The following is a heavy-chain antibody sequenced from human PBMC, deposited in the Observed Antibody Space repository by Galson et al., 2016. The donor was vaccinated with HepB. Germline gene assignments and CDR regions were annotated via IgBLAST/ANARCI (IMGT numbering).Heavy chain of an antibody. CDR1: GDRITNVD. CDR2: FDPENGEI. V-gene: IGHV1-24*01. CDR3: ATASNDANSGLHYYFHGMDV. J-gene: IGHJ6*02. Sequence: SVKVSCKVSGDRITNVDMFWVRQASGKGPEWMGGFDPENGEIIYAQQFQGRVTMTEDTSTDTAYMEMSSLRSEDTAVYYCATASNDANSGLHYYFHGMDVWGHGTTVTVSS. D-gene: IGHD4/OR15-4a*01.